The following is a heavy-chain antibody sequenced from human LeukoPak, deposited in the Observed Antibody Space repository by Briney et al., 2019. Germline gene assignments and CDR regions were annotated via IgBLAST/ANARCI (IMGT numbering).Heavy chain of an antibody. V-gene: IGHV3-53*05. CDR1: GFTVSSNY. CDR3: ARDGLFDAFDI. Sequence: GGSLRLSCAASGFTVSSNYMSWVRQAPGKGLEWVSVIYSGGSTYYADSVNGRFTISRDNSKNTLYLQMNSLRAEDTAVYYCARDGLFDAFDIWGQGTMVTVSS. J-gene: IGHJ3*02. CDR2: IYSGGST. D-gene: IGHD3-10*01.